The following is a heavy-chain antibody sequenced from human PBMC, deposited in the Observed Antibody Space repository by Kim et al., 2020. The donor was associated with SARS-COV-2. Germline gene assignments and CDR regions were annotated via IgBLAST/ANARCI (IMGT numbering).Heavy chain of an antibody. Sequence: SETLSLTCTVSGGSISSYYWSWIRQSPGKGLEWIGYIYYSGSTNYNPSLKSRVTISVDTSKNQFSLKLSSVTAADTAVYYCASAARGYSGYDLGTDAFDIWGQGTMVTVSS. D-gene: IGHD5-12*01. CDR1: GGSISSYY. J-gene: IGHJ3*02. CDR3: ASAARGYSGYDLGTDAFDI. CDR2: IYYSGST. V-gene: IGHV4-59*08.